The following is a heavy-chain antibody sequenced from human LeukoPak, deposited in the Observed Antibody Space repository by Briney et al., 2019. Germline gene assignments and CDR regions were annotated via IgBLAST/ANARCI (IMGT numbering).Heavy chain of an antibody. Sequence: PGGSLRLSCAASGFTFSSYAMSWVRQAPGKGLEWVSAISGSGGSTYYADSVKGRFTISRDNSKNTLYLQMNSLRAEDTAVYYCAKVPAPGYYYYMDVWGKGTTVTVSS. CDR2: ISGSGGST. D-gene: IGHD6-25*01. V-gene: IGHV3-23*01. J-gene: IGHJ6*03. CDR1: GFTFSSYA. CDR3: AKVPAPGYYYYMDV.